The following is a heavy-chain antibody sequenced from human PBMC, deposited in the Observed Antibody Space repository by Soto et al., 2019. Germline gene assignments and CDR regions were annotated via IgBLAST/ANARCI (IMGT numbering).Heavy chain of an antibody. CDR1: GFTFSSYA. CDR2: ISYDGSNK. Sequence: VPLVESGGGVVQPGRSLRLSCAASGFTFSSYAMHWVRQAPGKGLEWVAVISYDGSNKYYADSVKGRFTISRDNSKNTLYLQMNSLRAEDTAVYYCARDGPYSYGTFDYWGQGTLVTVSS. J-gene: IGHJ4*02. V-gene: IGHV3-30-3*01. D-gene: IGHD5-18*01. CDR3: ARDGPYSYGTFDY.